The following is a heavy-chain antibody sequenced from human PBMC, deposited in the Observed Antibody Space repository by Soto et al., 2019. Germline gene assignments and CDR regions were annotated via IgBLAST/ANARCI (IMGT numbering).Heavy chain of an antibody. CDR1: CVSISSSNW. V-gene: IGHV4-4*02. CDR3: ARDLRGGYYDFWSGPEPFFMDV. D-gene: IGHD3-3*01. CDR2: IYHSGST. Sequence: SETLSLTCAVSCVSISSSNWWSWVRQPPGKGLECIGEIYHSGSTNYNPSLKSRVTISVDKSKNQFSLKLSSVTAADTAVYYCARDLRGGYYDFWSGPEPFFMDVWGQGTTVT. J-gene: IGHJ6*02.